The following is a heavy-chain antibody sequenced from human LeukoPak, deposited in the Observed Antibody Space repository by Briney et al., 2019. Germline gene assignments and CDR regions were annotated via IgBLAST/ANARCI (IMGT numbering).Heavy chain of an antibody. CDR1: GFTFSSYG. D-gene: IGHD4-17*01. V-gene: IGHV3-33*01. CDR3: ARGTYGDYGGPGY. J-gene: IGHJ4*02. CDR2: IWYDGSKQ. Sequence: GGSLRLSCAASGFTFSSYGMHWVRQPPGKGLEWVAVIWYDGSKQFYAGSVEGRLTISRDNSKNTLSLQMNSLRAEDTAVYYCARGTYGDYGGPGYWGQGTLVTVSS.